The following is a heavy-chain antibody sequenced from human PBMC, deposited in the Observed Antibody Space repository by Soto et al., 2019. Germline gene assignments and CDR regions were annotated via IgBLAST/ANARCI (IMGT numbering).Heavy chain of an antibody. CDR1: GGTFSSYA. V-gene: IGHV1-69*13. Sequence: SVKVSCKASGGTFSSYAISWVRQAPGQGLEWMGGIIPIFGTANYAQKFQGRVTITADESTSTAYMELSSLRSEDTAVYYCARVDTAKDYYYYYGMDVWGQGTTVTVS. CDR3: ARVDTAKDYYYYYGMDV. CDR2: IIPIFGTA. J-gene: IGHJ6*02. D-gene: IGHD5-18*01.